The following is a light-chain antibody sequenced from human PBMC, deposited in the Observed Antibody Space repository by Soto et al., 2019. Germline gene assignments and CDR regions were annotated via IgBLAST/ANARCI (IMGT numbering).Light chain of an antibody. Sequence: QSVLTQPASVSDSPGQSITISCTGTSSDVGGSNFVSWYQQHPGKPPKLIIYDVANRPSGVSNRFSGSKSGSTASLIISRLQTEDEADYYCSSYTSSSTLVFGGGTKLTVL. CDR2: DVA. V-gene: IGLV2-14*03. CDR3: SSYTSSSTLV. CDR1: SSDVGGSNF. J-gene: IGLJ2*01.